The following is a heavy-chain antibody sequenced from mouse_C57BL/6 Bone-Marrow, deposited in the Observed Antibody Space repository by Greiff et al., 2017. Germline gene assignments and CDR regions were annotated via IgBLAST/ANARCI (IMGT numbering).Heavy chain of an antibody. CDR2: ISSGGSDT. CDR1: GFTFSSYG. CDR3: ARHDYGSSSYAMDY. V-gene: IGHV5-6*01. D-gene: IGHD1-1*01. J-gene: IGHJ4*01. Sequence: EVKLVESGGDLVKPGGSLKLSCAASGFTFSSYGMSWVRQTPDKRLEWVATISSGGSDTYYPDSVKGRFTISRDNAKNTLYLQMSSLKSEDTAMYYCARHDYGSSSYAMDYWGQGTSVTVSS.